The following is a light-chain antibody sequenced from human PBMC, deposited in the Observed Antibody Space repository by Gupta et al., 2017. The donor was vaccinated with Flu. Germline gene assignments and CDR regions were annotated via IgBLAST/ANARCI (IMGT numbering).Light chain of an antibody. V-gene: IGKV1-12*02. CDR3: QQFNNFPYT. Sequence: DIQMTQSPSSVSASVGDTVTITCRASQGISYWLAWYQQRPGKAPKLLIYDATRWQSGVPSRFSGSGSGTDFVLTISSLQPEDFATYYCQQFNNFPYTFGQGTKLEIK. CDR1: QGISYW. J-gene: IGKJ2*01. CDR2: DAT.